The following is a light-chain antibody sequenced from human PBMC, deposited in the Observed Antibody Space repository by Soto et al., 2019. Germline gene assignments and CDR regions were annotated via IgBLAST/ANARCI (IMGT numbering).Light chain of an antibody. CDR2: GAS. CDR3: QQYGSSPPYT. CDR1: QSVSSSY. J-gene: IGKJ2*01. Sequence: EIVLTQSPGTLSLSPGERATLSCRASQSVSSSYLAWYQQKPGQAPRLLIYGASSRATGIPDRFSGSGSGTDFTLTSRRLEPEDFAVYYCQQYGSSPPYTFGQETKLEIK. V-gene: IGKV3-20*01.